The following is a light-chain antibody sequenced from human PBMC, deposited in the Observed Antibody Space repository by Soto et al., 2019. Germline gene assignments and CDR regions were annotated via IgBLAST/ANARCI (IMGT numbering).Light chain of an antibody. V-gene: IGLV1-44*01. J-gene: IGLJ3*02. CDR2: KNN. CDR3: ATWDDSLNARGV. CDR1: RSNIGNNA. Sequence: SVLTQTPSASGTPGQTVTISCSGSRSNIGNNAVSWYQQFPGTAPKLLIYKNNQRPSGVPDRFSGSKSGTSASLAISGLQSEDEADYYCATWDDSLNARGVFGGGTKVTVL.